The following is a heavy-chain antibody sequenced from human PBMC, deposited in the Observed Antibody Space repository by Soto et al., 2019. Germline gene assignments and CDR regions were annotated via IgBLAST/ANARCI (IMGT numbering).Heavy chain of an antibody. Sequence: LRLSCAASGFTFSSYGMHWVRQAPGKGLEWVAVISYDGSNKYYADSVKGRFTISRDNSKNTLYLQMNSLRAEDTAVYYCAKELDDSSGYYLGHLDYWGQGTLVTVSS. V-gene: IGHV3-30*18. J-gene: IGHJ4*02. D-gene: IGHD3-22*01. CDR3: AKELDDSSGYYLGHLDY. CDR1: GFTFSSYG. CDR2: ISYDGSNK.